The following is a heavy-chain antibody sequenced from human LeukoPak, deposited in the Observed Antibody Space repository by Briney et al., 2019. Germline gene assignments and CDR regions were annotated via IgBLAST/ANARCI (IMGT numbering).Heavy chain of an antibody. CDR3: ARVAYSRAWCLFDN. D-gene: IGHD3-16*01. CDR2: ISSTGST. Sequence: RGSLRLSCAASGFSFSRYTMSWVRQAPGKGLEWVSAISSTGSTFNADSVTGRFTISIDNSKNTLYLQMDSLRVEDTARYFCARVAYSRAWCLFDNWGPGALVTASS. CDR1: GFSFSRYT. J-gene: IGHJ4*02. V-gene: IGHV3-23*01.